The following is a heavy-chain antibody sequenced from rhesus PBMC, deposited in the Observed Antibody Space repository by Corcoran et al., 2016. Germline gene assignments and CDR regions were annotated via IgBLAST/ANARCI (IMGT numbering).Heavy chain of an antibody. CDR1: GSTFTDSY. J-gene: IGHJ6*01. CDR2: IDPEYSER. V-gene: IGHV1-111*02. Sequence: EVQLVQSGAEVKKPGASVKISCKASGSTFTDSYLPWVRQAPGKGLEWMGRIDPEYSERIHAQKVQHKGTISADTSIDTAYMELSSLRSEDTAVYYCATDQEHCTGSGCYTNYYGLDSWGQGVVVTVSS. CDR3: ATDQEHCTGSGCYTNYYGLDS. D-gene: IGHD2-21*01.